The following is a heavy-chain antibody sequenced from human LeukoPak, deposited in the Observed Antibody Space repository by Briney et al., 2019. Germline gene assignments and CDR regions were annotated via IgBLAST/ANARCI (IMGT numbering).Heavy chain of an antibody. CDR1: GFTFSSYW. D-gene: IGHD1-7*01. CDR3: VRDYKGTFDY. CDR2: IKQDGSEK. J-gene: IGHJ4*02. Sequence: GGSLRLSCAASGFTFSSYWMNWVRQAPGKGLEWVAKIKQDGSEKYYVDSVEGRFSISRDNAKNSLYLQMNSLRAEDTAVYYCVRDYKGTFDYWGQGTLLTVAS. V-gene: IGHV3-7*01.